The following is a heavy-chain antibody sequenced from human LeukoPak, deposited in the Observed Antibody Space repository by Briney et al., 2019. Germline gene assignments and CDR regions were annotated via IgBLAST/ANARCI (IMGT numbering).Heavy chain of an antibody. Sequence: GGSLRLSCAASGFTFSSYTMNWVRQAPGRGLEWVSSISSSSSYIFYADSLKGRITISRDNAKNSLFLQMNSLRDEDTAVYYCARYSSAWHHLFDYWGQGTLVTVSS. CDR2: ISSSSSYI. CDR1: GFTFSSYT. J-gene: IGHJ4*02. CDR3: ARYSSAWHHLFDY. V-gene: IGHV3-21*01. D-gene: IGHD6-19*01.